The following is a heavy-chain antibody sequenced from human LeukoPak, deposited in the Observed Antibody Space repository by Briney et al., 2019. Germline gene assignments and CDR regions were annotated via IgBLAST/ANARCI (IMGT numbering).Heavy chain of an antibody. CDR2: ISGTGAST. Sequence: TGGSLRLSCAASGFTFSDYYMSWIRQAPGKGLEWLSYISGTGASTYYADSVRGRFTISRDNSQSSLYLQMNSLTTEDTAVYYCAKRRDYFDHWGQGALVTVSS. CDR3: AKRRDYFDH. J-gene: IGHJ4*02. V-gene: IGHV3-11*01. CDR1: GFTFSDYY.